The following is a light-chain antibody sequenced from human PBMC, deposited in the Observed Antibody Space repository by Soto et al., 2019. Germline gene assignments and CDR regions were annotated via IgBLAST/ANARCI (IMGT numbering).Light chain of an antibody. CDR2: DAS. CDR3: QQRSNWPLT. Sequence: EIVLTQSPATLSLSPGERATLSCRASQSVSSYLAWYQQKPGQAPRLLIYDASNRATGIAARFSGSGSGTAVTLTISSLEHEDFAVYYCQQRSNWPLTFGGGTKVEIK. CDR1: QSVSSY. J-gene: IGKJ4*01. V-gene: IGKV3-11*01.